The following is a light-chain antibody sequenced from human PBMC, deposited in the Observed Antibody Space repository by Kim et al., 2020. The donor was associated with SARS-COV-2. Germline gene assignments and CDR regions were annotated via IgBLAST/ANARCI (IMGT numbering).Light chain of an antibody. CDR2: GAS. CDR1: QSVGSNY. Sequence: APAERATLACRASQSVGSNYLAWYQKKPGQAPRLLIYGASSRATGIPDRFSGSGSGTDFTLTITRLEPEDFAVYYCQQYSSSPATFGQGTKVDIK. J-gene: IGKJ1*01. V-gene: IGKV3-20*01. CDR3: QQYSSSPAT.